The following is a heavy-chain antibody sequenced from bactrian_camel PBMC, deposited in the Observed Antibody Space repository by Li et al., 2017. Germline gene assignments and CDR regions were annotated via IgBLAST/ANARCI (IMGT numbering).Heavy chain of an antibody. CDR3: AAVASASMPYECLSGSYHY. V-gene: IGHV3S31*01. J-gene: IGHJ4*01. CDR1: GFTFSRFA. Sequence: QLVESGGGLVQPGGSLILSCAASGFTFSRFAMSWVRQAPGKGLEWVSGMDSGGGRTYYSDSVKGRFTISHDSAENTLYLQMNSLTPGDTTMYYCAAVASASMPYECLSGSYHYWGQGTQVTVS. CDR2: MDSGGGRT. D-gene: IGHD3*01.